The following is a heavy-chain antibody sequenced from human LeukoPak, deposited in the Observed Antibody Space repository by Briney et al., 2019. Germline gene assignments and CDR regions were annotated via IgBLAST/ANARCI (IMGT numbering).Heavy chain of an antibody. J-gene: IGHJ5*02. D-gene: IGHD6-13*01. CDR3: ATGLAAAGT. V-gene: IGHV1-69*06. Sequence: GASVKVSCKASGGTFSSYAISWVRQAPGQGLEWMGGIIPIFGTANYAQKFQGRVTMTEDTSTDTAYMELSSLRSEDTAVYYCATGLAAAGTWGQGTLVTVSS. CDR1: GGTFSSYA. CDR2: IIPIFGTA.